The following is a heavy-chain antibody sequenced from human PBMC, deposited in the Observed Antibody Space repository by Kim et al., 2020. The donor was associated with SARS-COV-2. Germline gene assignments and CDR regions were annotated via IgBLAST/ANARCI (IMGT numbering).Heavy chain of an antibody. Sequence: GGSLRLSCAASGSIFSNYEFNWVRQAPGKRLEWVSYISRSGYKIYYADSVKGRFTIYRDNAKNSLYLQMKSLRVEDTAFYYCARGQDHSAEFIFRDFHHWGQGSLVTVSS. V-gene: IGHV3-48*03. CDR1: GSIFSNYE. J-gene: IGHJ1*01. CDR2: ISRSGYKI. D-gene: IGHD1-26*01. CDR3: ARGQDHSAEFIFRDFHH.